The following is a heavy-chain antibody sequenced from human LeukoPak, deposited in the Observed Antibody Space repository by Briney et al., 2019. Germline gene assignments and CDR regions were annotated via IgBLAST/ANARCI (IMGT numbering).Heavy chain of an antibody. CDR3: ARHRGGGPYDYVWGSYNG. D-gene: IGHD3-16*01. CDR1: GGSINSYY. CDR2: IYISGRT. V-gene: IGHV4-4*07. J-gene: IGHJ4*02. Sequence: SETLSLTCTVSGGSINSYYWNWIRQPAGKGLEWIGRIYISGRTNYNPSLKGRVTISVDTSKNQFSLKLSSVTAADTAVYYCARHRGGGPYDYVWGSYNGWGQGTLVTVSS.